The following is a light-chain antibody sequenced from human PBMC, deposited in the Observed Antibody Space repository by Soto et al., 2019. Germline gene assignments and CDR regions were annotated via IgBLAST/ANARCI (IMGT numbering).Light chain of an antibody. Sequence: QSVLTQPASVSGSPGQSITISCTGTSNDVGANNYVSWYQHHPGKAPKILIYKARNRPSGVSNRFSGSKSGNTASLTISGLQAEDEADYYCTSSTSTSTLVFGGGTKLTVL. CDR1: SNDVGANNY. J-gene: IGLJ2*01. V-gene: IGLV2-14*01. CDR2: KAR. CDR3: TSSTSTSTLV.